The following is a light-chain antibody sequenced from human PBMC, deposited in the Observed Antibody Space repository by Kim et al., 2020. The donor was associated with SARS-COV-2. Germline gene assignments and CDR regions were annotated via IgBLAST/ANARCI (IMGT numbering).Light chain of an antibody. CDR1: QSVSIN. V-gene: IGKV3-15*01. Sequence: EIVMTQSPGTLSVSPGDRATLSCRASQSVSINLAWYQQKPGQAPRLLISNAFSRATGVPVRFSGSGSGTAFTLTISSLQSEDFAIYYCQQYDDWPRTFGQGTKVDIK. CDR3: QQYDDWPRT. J-gene: IGKJ1*01. CDR2: NAF.